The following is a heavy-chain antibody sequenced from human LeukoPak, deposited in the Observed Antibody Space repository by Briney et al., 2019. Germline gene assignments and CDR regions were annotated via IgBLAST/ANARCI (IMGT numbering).Heavy chain of an antibody. CDR2: VGGSGGST. J-gene: IGHJ4*02. CDR1: GFTLGRYA. V-gene: IGHV3-23*01. CDR3: AKENYDSSGFDFDY. D-gene: IGHD3-22*01. Sequence: GGSLRLSWAASGFTLGRYAMGWVRQAPGKGLEWVSAVGGSGGSTFYADSVKGRFTISRDNSKNTLYLEMNSLRAEDTAVYYCAKENYDSSGFDFDYWGQGTLVTVSS.